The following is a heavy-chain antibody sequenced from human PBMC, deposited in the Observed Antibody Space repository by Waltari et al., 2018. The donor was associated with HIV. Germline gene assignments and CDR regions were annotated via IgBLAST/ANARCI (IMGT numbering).Heavy chain of an antibody. V-gene: IGHV1-69*01. CDR1: GGTFSSYT. CDR2: IIPKFGTG. Sequence: QVQLVQSGAEMKMPESSVKVSCKASGGTFSSYTISWVRQAPGQGLEWMGGIIPKFGTGNDEQKFQGRVTITADESTSTVYLELSSLRSEDTAVYHCARGGCSGSTCYSKSFDLWGQGTMVTVS. J-gene: IGHJ3*01. D-gene: IGHD2-15*01. CDR3: ARGGCSGSTCYSKSFDL.